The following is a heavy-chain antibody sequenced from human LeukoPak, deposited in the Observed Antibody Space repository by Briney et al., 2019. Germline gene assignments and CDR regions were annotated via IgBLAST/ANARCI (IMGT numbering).Heavy chain of an antibody. J-gene: IGHJ4*02. V-gene: IGHV3-23*01. Sequence: PGGSLRLSCAASGFTFSRNLMSWVRQAPGKGLEWVSSISGSGGSTYYADSVKGRFTMSRDNSKNTLYLQMSSLRAEDTAVYYCAKYVEGQVSFDYWGQGTLVTVS. CDR1: GFTFSRNL. CDR2: ISGSGGST. D-gene: IGHD5-24*01. CDR3: AKYVEGQVSFDY.